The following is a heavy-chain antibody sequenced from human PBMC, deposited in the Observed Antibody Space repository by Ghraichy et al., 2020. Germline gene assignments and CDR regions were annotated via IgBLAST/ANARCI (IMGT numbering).Heavy chain of an antibody. CDR1: GFTFSSYA. D-gene: IGHD3-3*01. Sequence: GGSLRLSCAASGFTFSSYAMHWVRQAPGKGLEYVSAISSNGGSTYYANSVKGRFTISRDNSKNTLYLQMGSLRAEDMAVYYCARDYDFWSGYDYWGKGSLVAVS. CDR2: ISSNGGST. CDR3: ARDYDFWSGYDY. J-gene: IGHJ4*02. V-gene: IGHV3-64*01.